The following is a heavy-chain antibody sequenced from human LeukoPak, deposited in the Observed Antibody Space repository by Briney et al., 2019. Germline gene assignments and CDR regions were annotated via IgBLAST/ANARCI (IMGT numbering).Heavy chain of an antibody. CDR1: GFTFSTCW. J-gene: IGHJ4*02. CDR3: ARDRLWEVGATPYFAY. Sequence: GGSLRLSCAASGFTFSTCWMSWVRQAPGKGLEWVAIIKGDGSEKAYVDSVKGRFSISRDNAENSLYLQMNSLRAEDTAVYYCARDRLWEVGATPYFAYWGQGTLVTVSS. CDR2: IKGDGSEK. D-gene: IGHD1-26*01. V-gene: IGHV3-7*05.